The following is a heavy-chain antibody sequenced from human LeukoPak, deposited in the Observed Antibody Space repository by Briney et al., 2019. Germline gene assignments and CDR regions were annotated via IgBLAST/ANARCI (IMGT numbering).Heavy chain of an antibody. V-gene: IGHV3-11*01. Sequence: PGGSLRLSCVASGFIFSDYYMAWMRQAPGKGLEWISYIGRIGTPIYYADSVKGRFTISRDNAKNLVYLQMNSLRPEDTAVYYCARVQCYFDFWGRGTLLTVSS. CDR3: ARVQCYFDF. CDR1: GFIFSDYY. D-gene: IGHD6-19*01. CDR2: IGRIGTPI. J-gene: IGHJ2*01.